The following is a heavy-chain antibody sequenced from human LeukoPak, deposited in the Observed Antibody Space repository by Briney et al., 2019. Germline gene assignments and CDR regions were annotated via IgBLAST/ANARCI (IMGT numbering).Heavy chain of an antibody. Sequence: TSQTLSLTCTVSGGSISSGGYYWSWIRQHPEKGLEWIGYIYYSGSTYYNPSLKSRVTISVDTSKNQFSLKLSSVTAADTAVYYCARELSSGYYYGPSYNWFDPWGQGTLVTVSS. CDR2: IYYSGST. CDR1: GGSISSGGYY. V-gene: IGHV4-31*03. D-gene: IGHD3-22*01. J-gene: IGHJ5*02. CDR3: ARELSSGYYYGPSYNWFDP.